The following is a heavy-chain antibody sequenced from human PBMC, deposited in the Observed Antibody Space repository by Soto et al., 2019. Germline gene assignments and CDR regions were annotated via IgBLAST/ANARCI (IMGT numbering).Heavy chain of an antibody. D-gene: IGHD1-1*01. Sequence: ASVKVSCKASGYTLTSYYINCVRQATGQGLEWMGWMNPNSGNTGYSQKFQGRVTMTRNTSISTAYMDLSSLRSQDTAVYYCARPFGWTDRGWFDPWGQGTLVTVSS. CDR2: MNPNSGNT. J-gene: IGHJ5*02. CDR1: GYTLTSYY. CDR3: ARPFGWTDRGWFDP. V-gene: IGHV1-8*01.